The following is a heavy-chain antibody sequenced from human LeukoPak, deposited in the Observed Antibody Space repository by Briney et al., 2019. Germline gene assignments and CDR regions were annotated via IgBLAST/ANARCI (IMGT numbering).Heavy chain of an antibody. CDR1: GFTFSSYA. D-gene: IGHD2-2*01. J-gene: IGHJ5*02. Sequence: GGSLRLSCAASGFTFSSYAMSRVRQAPGKGLEWVSAISGSGGSTYYADSVKGRFTISRDNSKNTLYLQMNSLRAEDTAVYYCAKDPGCTSCFHGFDPWGQGTLVTVSS. CDR2: ISGSGGST. CDR3: AKDPGCTSCFHGFDP. V-gene: IGHV3-23*01.